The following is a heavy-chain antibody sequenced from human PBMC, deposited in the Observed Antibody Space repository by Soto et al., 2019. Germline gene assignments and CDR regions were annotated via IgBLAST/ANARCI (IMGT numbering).Heavy chain of an antibody. CDR3: ARDRFHSSSWYYYGMDV. D-gene: IGHD6-13*01. CDR2: ISAYNGNT. Sequence: SVKVSCKASGYTFTSYGISWVRQAPGQGLEWMGWISAYNGNTNYAQKLQGRVTMTTDTSTSTAYMELRSLRSDDTAVYYCARDRFHSSSWYYYGMDVWGQGTTVTVSS. V-gene: IGHV1-18*01. J-gene: IGHJ6*02. CDR1: GYTFTSYG.